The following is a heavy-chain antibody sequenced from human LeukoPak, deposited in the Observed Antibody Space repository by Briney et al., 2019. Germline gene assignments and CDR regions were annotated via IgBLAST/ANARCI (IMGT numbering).Heavy chain of an antibody. CDR2: ISGGGST. Sequence: GGSLRLSCAASGFTFSSYAMSWVRQAPGKGLEWVSLISGGGSTYYADSVKGRFTISRDNSKNTLYLQMNSPRAEDTAVYYCASGPVDYGDYWYFDLWGRGTLVTVSS. V-gene: IGHV3-23*01. CDR3: ASGPVDYGDYWYFDL. J-gene: IGHJ2*01. D-gene: IGHD4-17*01. CDR1: GFTFSSYA.